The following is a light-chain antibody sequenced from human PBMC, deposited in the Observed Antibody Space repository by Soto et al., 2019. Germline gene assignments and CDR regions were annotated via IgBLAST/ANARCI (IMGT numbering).Light chain of an antibody. CDR1: SSDVGGYNS. Sequence: QSVLTQPASVSGSPGQSITIPCTGTSSDVGGYNSVSWYQRHPGKAPKLLIYGVTNRPSGVSDRFSGSKSGNTASLTISGLQAEDEADYYCISYRSRSTPHYVFGTGTKVTVL. J-gene: IGLJ1*01. CDR2: GVT. CDR3: ISYRSRSTPHYV. V-gene: IGLV2-14*03.